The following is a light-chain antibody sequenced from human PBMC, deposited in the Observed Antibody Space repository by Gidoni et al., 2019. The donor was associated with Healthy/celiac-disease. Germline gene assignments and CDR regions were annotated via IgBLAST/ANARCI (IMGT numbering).Light chain of an antibody. Sequence: QSTLTQPAAVSGSPGQSITISCTGPSSDVGGYNYVSCYKQPPGKAPNLMIYHVSNRHSGGSNRFSGSKSGNTASLTISGLQAEDEADYYCSSYTSSSTLDYVFGTGTKVTVL. J-gene: IGLJ1*01. CDR2: HVS. V-gene: IGLV2-14*01. CDR3: SSYTSSSTLDYV. CDR1: SSDVGGYNY.